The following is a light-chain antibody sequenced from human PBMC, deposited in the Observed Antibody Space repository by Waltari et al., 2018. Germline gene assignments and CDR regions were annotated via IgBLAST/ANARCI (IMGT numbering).Light chain of an antibody. CDR3: QQTYTTPYT. CDR1: QSINSY. Sequence: DIQLTQSPSSLSASPRDRVTITCRASQSINSYLNWYQQKPGKAPKLLIYGTSSLQSGVHSRFSGSGSGTDFSLTINSLQPEDFAAYYCQQTYTTPYTFGQGTKLEIK. CDR2: GTS. V-gene: IGKV1-39*01. J-gene: IGKJ2*01.